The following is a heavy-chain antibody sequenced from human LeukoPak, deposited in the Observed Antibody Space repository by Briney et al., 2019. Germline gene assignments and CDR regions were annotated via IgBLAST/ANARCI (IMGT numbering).Heavy chain of an antibody. J-gene: IGHJ4*02. D-gene: IGHD5-18*01. CDR2: ISWNSGSI. Sequence: GGSLRLSCAASGFTFDDYAMHWVRQAPGKGLEWVSGISWNSGSIGYADSVKGRFTISRDNAKNSLYLQMNCLRAEDTALYYCAKGLTAMDLTFDYWGQGTLVTVSS. CDR3: AKGLTAMDLTFDY. V-gene: IGHV3-9*01. CDR1: GFTFDDYA.